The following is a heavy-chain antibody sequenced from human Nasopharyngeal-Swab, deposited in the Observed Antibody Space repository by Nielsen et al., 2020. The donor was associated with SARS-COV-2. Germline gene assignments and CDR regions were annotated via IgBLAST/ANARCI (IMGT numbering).Heavy chain of an antibody. V-gene: IGHV3-48*03. D-gene: IGHD3-10*01. CDR2: ISSSGSTI. Sequence: GGSLRLSCAASGFTFSSYEMNWVRQAPGKGLEWVSYISSSGSTIYYADSVEGRFTISRDNAKNSLYLQMNSLRAEDTAVYYCARVKARLLRGYFDYWGQGTLVTVSS. J-gene: IGHJ4*02. CDR3: ARVKARLLRGYFDY. CDR1: GFTFSSYE.